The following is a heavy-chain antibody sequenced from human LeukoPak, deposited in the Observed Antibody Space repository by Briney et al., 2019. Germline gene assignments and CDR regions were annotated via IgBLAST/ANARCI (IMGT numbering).Heavy chain of an antibody. Sequence: GGSRKLFCAATGVTFSGYWKHWGRQAPGKGLVWVSRINPDGSSTTYADSVKGRFTISRDNAKNTLYLQMNSLRVEDTAVYYCTRGRITSSWYYFDYWGQGALVTVSS. CDR1: GVTFSGYW. CDR3: TRGRITSSWYYFDY. D-gene: IGHD6-13*01. V-gene: IGHV3-74*01. CDR2: INPDGSST. J-gene: IGHJ4*02.